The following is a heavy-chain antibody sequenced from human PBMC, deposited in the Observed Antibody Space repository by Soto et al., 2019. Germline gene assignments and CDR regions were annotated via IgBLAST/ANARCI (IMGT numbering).Heavy chain of an antibody. CDR1: GGSISSYY. CDR2: IYYSGST. Sequence: SETLSLTCTVSGGSISSYYWSWIRQPPGKGLEWIGYIYYSGSTNYNPSLKSRVTISVDTSKNQFSLKLSSVTAADTAVYYCARDARLPLNLVRRAYMDVWGTGTTVTVSS. D-gene: IGHD3-10*01. CDR3: ARDARLPLNLVRRAYMDV. V-gene: IGHV4-59*01. J-gene: IGHJ6*03.